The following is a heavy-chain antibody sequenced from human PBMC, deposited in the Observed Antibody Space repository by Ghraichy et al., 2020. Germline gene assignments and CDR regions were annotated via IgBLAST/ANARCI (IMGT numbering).Heavy chain of an antibody. CDR2: IRSKNDGGTT. J-gene: IGHJ4*02. CDR1: GFAFSTAW. CDR3: ATGVSTAGHDGY. D-gene: IGHD5-12*01. Sequence: GGSLRLSCGASGFAFSTAWMHWVRQSPGKGLEWVGQIRSKNDGGTTDYVAPVNGRFTISRDDSKNTVYLEMHTLKTEDTAVYYCATGVSTAGHDGYWSQGTLVTVSS. V-gene: IGHV3-15*01.